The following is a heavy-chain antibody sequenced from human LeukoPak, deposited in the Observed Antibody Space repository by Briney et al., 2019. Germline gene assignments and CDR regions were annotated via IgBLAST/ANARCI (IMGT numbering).Heavy chain of an antibody. Sequence: ASVKVTCKASGYTFTSYDINWVRQAPGQGLEWMGWINPNSGNRGYAQKFQGRVTITRNTSISTAYMELSSLRSDDTAVYYCARGKSRQLHVSWFDPWGQGTLVTVSS. CDR3: ARGKSRQLHVSWFDP. CDR2: INPNSGNR. J-gene: IGHJ5*02. D-gene: IGHD6-6*01. CDR1: GYTFTSYD. V-gene: IGHV1-8*03.